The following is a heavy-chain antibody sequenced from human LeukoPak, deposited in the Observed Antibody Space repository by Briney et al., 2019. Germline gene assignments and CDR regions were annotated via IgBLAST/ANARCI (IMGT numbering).Heavy chain of an antibody. CDR2: INPNSGGT. CDR3: ARVGYSSGWYGYFQH. Sequence: GASVKVSCKASGYTFSDYYIHWVRQAPGQGLEWMGWINPNSGGTNYAQKFQGRVTMTRDTSISTAYMELSRLRSDDTAVYYCARVGYSSGWYGYFQHWGQGTLVTVSS. J-gene: IGHJ1*01. V-gene: IGHV1-2*02. CDR1: GYTFSDYY. D-gene: IGHD6-19*01.